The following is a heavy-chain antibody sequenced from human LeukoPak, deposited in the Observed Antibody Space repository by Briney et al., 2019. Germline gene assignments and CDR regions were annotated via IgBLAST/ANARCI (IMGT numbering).Heavy chain of an antibody. J-gene: IGHJ4*02. D-gene: IGHD6-19*01. CDR1: GGSISSYY. CDR3: ASGLSGYSSGWYPY. V-gene: IGHV4-4*07. CDR2: IYTSGST. Sequence: SETLSLTCTVSGGSISSYYWSWIRQPAGKGLEWIGRIYTSGSTNYNSSLKSRVTMSVDTSKNQFSLKLSSVTAADTAVYYCASGLSGYSSGWYPYWGQGTLVTVSS.